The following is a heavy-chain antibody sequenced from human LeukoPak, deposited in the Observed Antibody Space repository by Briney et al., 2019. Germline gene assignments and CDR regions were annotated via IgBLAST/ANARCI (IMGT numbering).Heavy chain of an antibody. V-gene: IGHV1-46*01. CDR3: AKGVWFGELFPAYFDY. CDR2: INPSGGST. D-gene: IGHD3-10*01. Sequence: GASVKVSCKASGYTFTSYYMHWVRQAPGQGLEWMGIINPSGGSTSYAQKFQGRVTMTRDTSTSTVYMELSSLRSEDTAVYYCAKGVWFGELFPAYFDYWGQGTLVTVSS. CDR1: GYTFTSYY. J-gene: IGHJ4*02.